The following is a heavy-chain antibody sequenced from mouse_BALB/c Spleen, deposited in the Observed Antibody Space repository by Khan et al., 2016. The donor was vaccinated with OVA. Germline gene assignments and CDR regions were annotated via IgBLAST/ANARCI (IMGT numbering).Heavy chain of an antibody. Sequence: EVELVESGPGLVKPSLSLSLTCTVTGYSITGEYAWNWIRQFPGNKLEWMGYIDYSGNTRFNPSLKSRTSITRDTFKNQFFLQLNSVTAEDTATYYCARKDYYDYDPFPYWGQGTLVTVSA. CDR3: ARKDYYDYDPFPY. D-gene: IGHD2-4*01. J-gene: IGHJ3*01. V-gene: IGHV3-2*02. CDR1: GYSITGEYA. CDR2: IDYSGNT.